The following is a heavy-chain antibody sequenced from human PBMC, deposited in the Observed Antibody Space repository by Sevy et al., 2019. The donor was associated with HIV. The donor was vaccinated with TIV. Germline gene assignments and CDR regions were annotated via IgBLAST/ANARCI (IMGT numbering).Heavy chain of an antibody. CDR2: ISSSGNYK. D-gene: IGHD3-16*01. Sequence: GGSLRLSCAASGFIFNTYSFNWVRQAPGKGLEWVAFISSSGNYKHYPDSLKDRFTVSRDNANNVVFLQIDGLRVEDTALDYCAGDPETYTVLANYSGMDVWGQGTTVTVSS. CDR3: AGDPETYTVLANYSGMDV. CDR1: GFIFNTYS. J-gene: IGHJ6*02. V-gene: IGHV3-21*06.